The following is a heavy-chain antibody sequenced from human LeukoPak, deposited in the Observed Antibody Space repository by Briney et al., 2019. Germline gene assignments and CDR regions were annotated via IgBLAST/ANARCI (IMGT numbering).Heavy chain of an antibody. V-gene: IGHV3-23*01. D-gene: IGHD6-13*01. CDR2: ISGSGGGT. J-gene: IGHJ4*02. Sequence: HPGGSLRLSCAASGFTFSSYAMSWVRQAPGKGLEWVSAISGSGGGTYYADSVKGRFTISRDNSKNTVYLQMNSLRAEDTAVYYCARGYSSSLYYFDYWGQGTLVTVSS. CDR1: GFTFSSYA. CDR3: ARGYSSSLYYFDY.